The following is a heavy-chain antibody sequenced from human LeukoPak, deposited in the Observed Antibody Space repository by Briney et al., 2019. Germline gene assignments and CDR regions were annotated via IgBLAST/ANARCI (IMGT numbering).Heavy chain of an antibody. D-gene: IGHD6-19*01. V-gene: IGHV1-2*02. Sequence: ASVKVSCKASGYTFTGYDMHWVRQAPGQGLEWMGWTNPNNGDTNYAQNFRGRVTMTRDTSISTAYMELNRLRSDDTAVYYCARDGSSVAGFDYWGQGTLVTVSS. CDR3: ARDGSSVAGFDY. CDR1: GYTFTGYD. J-gene: IGHJ4*02. CDR2: TNPNNGDT.